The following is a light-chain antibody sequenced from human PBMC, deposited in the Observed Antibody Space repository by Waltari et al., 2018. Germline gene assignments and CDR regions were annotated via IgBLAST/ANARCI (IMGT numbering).Light chain of an antibody. Sequence: QSFLTQPPSASGTPGQRITISCSGSSSNIGSSYVNWYQQLPGTAPKLVIYNNNQRPPGVPDRFSGSKYGTSASLAIGGLQSEDEADYYCAGWDGTLNGYVFGAATKVTVL. CDR2: NNN. CDR3: AGWDGTLNGYV. CDR1: SSNIGSSY. V-gene: IGLV1-44*01. J-gene: IGLJ1*01.